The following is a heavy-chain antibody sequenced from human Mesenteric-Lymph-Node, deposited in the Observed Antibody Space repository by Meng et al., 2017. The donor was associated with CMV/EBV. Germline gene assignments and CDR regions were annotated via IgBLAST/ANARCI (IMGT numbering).Heavy chain of an antibody. CDR1: GFTFSSYS. V-gene: IGHV3-21*01. CDR2: IGSSSIYT. Sequence: GGSLRLSCAASGFTFSSYSMNWVRQAPGKGLEWVSCIGSSSIYTYYADSVKGRFTISRDNAKNSLYLQMNSLRAEDTAVSYCARGGIVLVPAGNPDYWGLGTLVTVSS. CDR3: ARGGIVLVPAGNPDY. J-gene: IGHJ4*02. D-gene: IGHD2-2*01.